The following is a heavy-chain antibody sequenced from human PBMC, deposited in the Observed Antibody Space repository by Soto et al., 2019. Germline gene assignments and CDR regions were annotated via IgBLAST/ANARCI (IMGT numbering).Heavy chain of an antibody. D-gene: IGHD3-10*01. V-gene: IGHV4-34*01. CDR3: ASKRITYYYGSGRSFHYYYGMDV. Sequence: SETLSLTCAVYGGSFSGYYWSWIRQPPGKGLEWIGEINHSGSTNYNPSLKSRVTISVDTSKNQFSLKLSSVTAADTAVYYCASKRITYYYGSGRSFHYYYGMDVWGQGTTVTVSS. CDR1: GGSFSGYY. J-gene: IGHJ6*02. CDR2: INHSGST.